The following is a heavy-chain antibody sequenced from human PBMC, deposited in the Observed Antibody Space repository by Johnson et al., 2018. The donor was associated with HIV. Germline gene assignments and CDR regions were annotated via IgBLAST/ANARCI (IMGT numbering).Heavy chain of an antibody. CDR2: ISYDGSNN. CDR3: AKEYYYDSSGFPDAFDI. Sequence: QMLLVESGGGVVQPGRSLRLSCAASGFTFSSYAMHWVRPAPGKGLEWVAVISYDGSNNYYADHVKGRFTISRDNSKNTLYLQMNSLRTEDTAVYYCAKEYYYDSSGFPDAFDIWGQGTMVTVSS. CDR1: GFTFSSYA. D-gene: IGHD3-22*01. J-gene: IGHJ3*02. V-gene: IGHV3-30*04.